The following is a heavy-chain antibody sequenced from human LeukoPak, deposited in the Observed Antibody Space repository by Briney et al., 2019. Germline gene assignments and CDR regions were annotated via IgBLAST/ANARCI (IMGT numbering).Heavy chain of an antibody. CDR2: ISSSSSYI. Sequence: GGSLRLSCAASGFTFSNYWMSWVRQAPGKGLEWVSSISSSSSYIYYADSVKGRFTISRDNAKNSLYLRMNSLRAEDTAVYYCARTGGQYSGYGYVFDYWGQGTLVTVSS. CDR3: ARTGGQYSGYGYVFDY. D-gene: IGHD5-12*01. J-gene: IGHJ4*02. V-gene: IGHV3-21*01. CDR1: GFTFSNYW.